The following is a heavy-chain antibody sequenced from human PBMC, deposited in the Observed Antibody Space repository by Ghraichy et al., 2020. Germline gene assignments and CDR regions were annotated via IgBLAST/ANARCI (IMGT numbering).Heavy chain of an antibody. CDR1: GGSISSSSYY. CDR3: ARRQAAAGIGYFDY. V-gene: IGHV4-39*01. CDR2: IYYSGST. J-gene: IGHJ4*02. Sequence: SETLSLTCTVSGGSISSSSYYWGWIRQPPGKGLEWIGSIYYSGSTYYNPSLKSRVTISVDTSKNQFSLKLSSVTAADTAVYYCARRQAAAGIGYFDYWGQGTLVTVSS. D-gene: IGHD6-13*01.